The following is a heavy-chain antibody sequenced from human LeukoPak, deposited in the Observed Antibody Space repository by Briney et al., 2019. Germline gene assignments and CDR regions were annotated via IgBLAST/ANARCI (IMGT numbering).Heavy chain of an antibody. CDR1: GFTFSSYG. V-gene: IGHV3-30*03. Sequence: GGSLRLSCAASGFTFSSYGMHWVRQAPGKGLEWVAVISYDGSNKYYADSVKGRFTISRDNSKNTLYPQMNSLRAEDTAVYYCASLVGGNDAFDIWGQGTMVTVSS. CDR2: ISYDGSNK. J-gene: IGHJ3*02. CDR3: ASLVGGNDAFDI. D-gene: IGHD1-26*01.